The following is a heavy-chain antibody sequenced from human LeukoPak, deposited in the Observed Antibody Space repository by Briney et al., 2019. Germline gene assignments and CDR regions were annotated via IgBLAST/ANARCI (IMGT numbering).Heavy chain of an antibody. Sequence: PSETLSLTCAVYGGSFSGYYWNWIRQPPGKGLEWIGEINHSGSTNYNPSLKSRVTISVDTSKNQFSLKLSSVTAADTAVYYCARGSGRFHYARELSWFDPWGQGTLVTVSS. CDR1: GGSFSGYY. CDR2: INHSGST. CDR3: ARGSGRFHYARELSWFDP. D-gene: IGHD3-10*01. J-gene: IGHJ5*02. V-gene: IGHV4-34*01.